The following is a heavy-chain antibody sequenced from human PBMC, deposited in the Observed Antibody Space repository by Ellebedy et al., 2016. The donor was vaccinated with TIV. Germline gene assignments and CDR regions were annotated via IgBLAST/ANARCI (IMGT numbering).Heavy chain of an antibody. CDR1: GFTFSSYG. D-gene: IGHD6-13*01. V-gene: IGHV3-30*18. Sequence: GESLKISCAASGFTFSSYGMHWVRQAPGKGLEWVAVISYDGSNKYYADSVKGRFTVSRDNFKNTLFLQMDSLRAEDTSIYHCAKDRHPFITTWYHNYFDYWGQGTLVTVSS. CDR3: AKDRHPFITTWYHNYFDY. J-gene: IGHJ4*02. CDR2: ISYDGSNK.